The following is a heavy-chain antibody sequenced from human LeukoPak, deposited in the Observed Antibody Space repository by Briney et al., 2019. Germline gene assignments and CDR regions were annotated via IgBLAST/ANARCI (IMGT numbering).Heavy chain of an antibody. CDR1: GFTFRSYA. CDR2: ISGSGGSGGST. V-gene: IGHV3-23*01. J-gene: IGHJ4*02. CDR3: AKVPHYYYGSGSFQFDY. D-gene: IGHD3-10*01. Sequence: GGSLRLSCAASGFTFRSYAMSWVRQAPGKGLEWVSAISGSGGSGGSTDYADSVKGRFTTSRDNSKNTLYLQMNSLGAEDTAVYYCAKVPHYYYGSGSFQFDYWGQGTLVAVSS.